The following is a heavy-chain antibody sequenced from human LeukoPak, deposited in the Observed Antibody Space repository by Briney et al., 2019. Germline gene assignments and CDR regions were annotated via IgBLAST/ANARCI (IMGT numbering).Heavy chain of an antibody. V-gene: IGHV3-11*06. Sequence: GGSLRLSCAASGFTFSDYEMGWIRQAPGKGLEWVSSISSSSSYIYYADSVKGRFTISRDNAKNSLYLQMNSLRAEDTAVYYCARALNAFDIWGQGTMVTVSS. J-gene: IGHJ3*02. CDR3: ARALNAFDI. CDR1: GFTFSDYE. CDR2: ISSSSSYI.